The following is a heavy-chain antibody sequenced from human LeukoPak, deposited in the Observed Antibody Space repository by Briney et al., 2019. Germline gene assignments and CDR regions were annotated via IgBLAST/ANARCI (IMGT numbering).Heavy chain of an antibody. D-gene: IGHD3-10*01. Sequence: GGSLRLSCAASGFTVSSTYMSWVRQAPGKGLEWVSVFYSGDTTYYANSVKGRFTISRDNSKNMLYLQMNSLRAEDTAVYYCAGAGAWQIDPWGQGTLVTVSS. V-gene: IGHV3-66*01. J-gene: IGHJ5*02. CDR1: GFTVSSTY. CDR2: FYSGDTT. CDR3: AGAGAWQIDP.